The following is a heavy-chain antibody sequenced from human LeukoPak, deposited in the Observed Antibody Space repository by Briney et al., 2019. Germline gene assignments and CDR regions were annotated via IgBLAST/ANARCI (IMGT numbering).Heavy chain of an antibody. Sequence: ASVKVSCTASGYMFTDYYLHWVRQAPGQGLEWMGWIKAESGRTHYAQKFQGGVTMTRDTSISTAYMELSRLRSDDTAVYYCARANNYYYYMDVWGKGTTVTVSS. J-gene: IGHJ6*03. V-gene: IGHV1-2*02. CDR1: GYMFTDYY. CDR3: ARANNYYYYMDV. CDR2: IKAESGRT.